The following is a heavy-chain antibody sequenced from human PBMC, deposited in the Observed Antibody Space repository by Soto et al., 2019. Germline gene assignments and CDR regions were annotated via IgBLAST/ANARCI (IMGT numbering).Heavy chain of an antibody. CDR1: GVTVISYA. CDR2: MKPNSGNT. V-gene: IGHV1-8*02. Sequence: AAVKVSFMASGVTVISYASSCLRHATGQVLEWMGWMKPNSGNTGYAQKFQGRVTMTRNTSISTAYMELSSLRSEDTAVYYCARRAAAGNYGMDVWGQGTTVTVSS. D-gene: IGHD6-13*01. CDR3: ARRAAAGNYGMDV. J-gene: IGHJ6*02.